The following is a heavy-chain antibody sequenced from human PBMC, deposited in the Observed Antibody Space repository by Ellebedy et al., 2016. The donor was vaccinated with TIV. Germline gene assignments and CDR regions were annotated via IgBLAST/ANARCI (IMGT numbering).Heavy chain of an antibody. CDR2: VHPNSGNT. CDR3: ARNKDGLQH. V-gene: IGHV1-8*01. Sequence: ASVKVSXXASGYTFTSYDIYWVRQATGQGLEYMGWVHPNSGNTNYAQKSQGRVTMTRDTSISTVYMDLDNLRSEDTGLYYCARNKDGLQHWGQGTLVTVSS. CDR1: GYTFTSYD. J-gene: IGHJ1*01.